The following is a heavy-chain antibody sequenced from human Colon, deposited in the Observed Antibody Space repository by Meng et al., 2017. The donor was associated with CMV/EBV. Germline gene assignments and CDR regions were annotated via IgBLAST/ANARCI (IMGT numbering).Heavy chain of an antibody. Sequence: GGSLRLSCVVSGFPISSYGMHWVRQAPGKGLEWVAFTRSDGGTENYADSVKGRFTVSRDNSKNTVYLQMDNLRTEDTAVYYCAKEGVEIEPFFDYWGQGTLVTVSS. D-gene: IGHD1-1*01. J-gene: IGHJ4*02. CDR2: TRSDGGTE. CDR1: GFPISSYG. CDR3: AKEGVEIEPFFDY. V-gene: IGHV3-30*02.